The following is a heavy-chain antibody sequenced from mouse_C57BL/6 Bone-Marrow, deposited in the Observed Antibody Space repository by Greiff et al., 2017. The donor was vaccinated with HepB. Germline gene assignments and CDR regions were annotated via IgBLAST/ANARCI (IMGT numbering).Heavy chain of an antibody. J-gene: IGHJ3*01. CDR1: GYTFTSYW. CDR3: ARSKPPIYYGYGFAY. D-gene: IGHD2-2*01. V-gene: IGHV1-64*01. CDR2: IHPNSGST. Sequence: QVQLQQPGAELVKPGASVKLSCKASGYTFTSYWMHWVKQRPGQGLEWIGMIHPNSGSTNYNEKFKSKATLTVDKSSSTAYMQLSSLTSEDSAVYYCARSKPPIYYGYGFAYWGQGTLVTVSA.